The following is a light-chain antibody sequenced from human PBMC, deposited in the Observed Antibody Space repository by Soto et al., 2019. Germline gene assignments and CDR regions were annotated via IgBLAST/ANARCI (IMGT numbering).Light chain of an antibody. Sequence: EIVLTQSPGTLSLSPGERATLSCRASQSVSSSYLAWYQQKSGQAPRLLIYGASSRATGIPDRFSGSGSGTDFTLTISRLEPEDFAVYYCQQFGSSPSMYTFGHGTDLEI. J-gene: IGKJ2*01. CDR2: GAS. CDR1: QSVSSSY. V-gene: IGKV3-20*01. CDR3: QQFGSSPSMYT.